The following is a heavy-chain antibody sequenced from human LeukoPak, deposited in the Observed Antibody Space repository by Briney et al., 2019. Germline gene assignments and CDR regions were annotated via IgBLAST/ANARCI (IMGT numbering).Heavy chain of an antibody. V-gene: IGHV1-18*01. D-gene: IGHD6-19*01. CDR2: ISTSDSNA. Sequence: SVTVSRQACGYIFNTYGIRWVRPAAAQGLEWMGWISTSDSNATYAQNLQGRVTMTTDTTTRTTYMELRSLRSGDTAVYYCARWSYSSDWYFGTFDIWGQGTTVTISS. J-gene: IGHJ3*02. CDR1: GYIFNTYG. CDR3: ARWSYSSDWYFGTFDI.